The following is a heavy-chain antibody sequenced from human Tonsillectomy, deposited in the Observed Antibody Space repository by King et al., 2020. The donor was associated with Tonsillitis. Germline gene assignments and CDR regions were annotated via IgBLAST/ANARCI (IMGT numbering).Heavy chain of an antibody. V-gene: IGHV3-7*03. CDR3: ARVRSQLRSYYYRDV. CDR2: IKQDGSET. Sequence: VQLVESGGGLVQPGGSLRLSCAASGFTFSGYWMSWIRQAPGKGLEWGANIKQDGSETYSVDSLKGRFTISRDNAKNPLYLQMNSLRAEDTAIYYCARVRSQLRSYYYRDVWGKGTTVTVSS. D-gene: IGHD2-2*01. J-gene: IGHJ6*03. CDR1: GFTFSGYW.